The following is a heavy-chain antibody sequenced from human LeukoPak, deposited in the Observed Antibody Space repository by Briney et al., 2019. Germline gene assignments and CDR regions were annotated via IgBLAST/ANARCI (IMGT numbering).Heavy chain of an antibody. D-gene: IGHD2-2*01. Sequence: GGSLRLSCAASGSTFSSYAMHWVRRAPGKGLEWVANIKQDGSKKNYVDSVKGRFTISRDNAKNSLFLQMNSLRAEDTAVYYCARAMDCWGQGTLVTVSS. V-gene: IGHV3-7*03. CDR3: ARAMDC. CDR2: IKQDGSKK. CDR1: GSTFSSYA. J-gene: IGHJ4*02.